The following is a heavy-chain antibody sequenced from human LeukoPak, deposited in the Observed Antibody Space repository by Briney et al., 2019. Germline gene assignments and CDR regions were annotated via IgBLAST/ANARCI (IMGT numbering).Heavy chain of an antibody. CDR2: IYSGGST. V-gene: IGHV3-66*01. CDR3: ARDSGRFDVFDI. D-gene: IGHD3-10*01. J-gene: IGHJ3*02. CDR1: GFTVSSNY. Sequence: SGGSLRLSCAVSGFTVSSNYMSWVRQAPGKGLEWVSVIYSGGSTYYADSVKGRFTISRDNSKNTLYLQMNSLRAEDTAVYYCARDSGRFDVFDIWGQGTMVTVSS.